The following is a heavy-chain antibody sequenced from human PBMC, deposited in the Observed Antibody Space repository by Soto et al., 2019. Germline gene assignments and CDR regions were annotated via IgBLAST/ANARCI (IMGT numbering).Heavy chain of an antibody. J-gene: IGHJ4*02. CDR3: ARGGRDYAYYFDY. Sequence: QVQLVESGGGVVQPGRSLRLSCAASGFTFSSYAMHWVRQAPGKGLEWVAVISYDGSNKYYADSVKGRFTISRDNSKNTLYLQMKSLRTEDTAVYYCARGGRDYAYYFDYWGQGTLVTVSS. V-gene: IGHV3-30-3*01. D-gene: IGHD4-17*01. CDR2: ISYDGSNK. CDR1: GFTFSSYA.